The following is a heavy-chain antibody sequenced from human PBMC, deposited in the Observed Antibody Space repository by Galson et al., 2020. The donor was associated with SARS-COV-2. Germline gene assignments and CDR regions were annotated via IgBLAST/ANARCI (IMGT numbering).Heavy chain of an antibody. Sequence: ETSETLSLTCTVSGGSISSYYWSWIRQPPGKGLEWIGYIYYSGSTNYNPSLKSRVTISVDTSKNQFSLKLSSVTAADTAVYYCASPGGYSYGDGAFDIWGQGTMVTVSS. D-gene: IGHD5-18*01. V-gene: IGHV4-59*08. CDR3: ASPGGYSYGDGAFDI. CDR1: GGSISSYY. CDR2: IYYSGST. J-gene: IGHJ3*02.